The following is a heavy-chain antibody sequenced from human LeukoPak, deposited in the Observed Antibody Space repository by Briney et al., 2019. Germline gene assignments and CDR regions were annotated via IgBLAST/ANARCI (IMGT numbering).Heavy chain of an antibody. CDR3: ARDFPKLLWFGEKHLPRARQLYYFDY. Sequence: ASVKVSCKASGYTFTSYDFNWLRQATGQGPEWMGWMNPNSGATGYAQKFQGRITMTRSASINTAYMELTDLRSEDTAVYYCARDFPKLLWFGEKHLPRARQLYYFDYWGQGTLVTVSS. CDR1: GYTFTSYD. V-gene: IGHV1-8*01. CDR2: MNPNSGAT. D-gene: IGHD3-10*01. J-gene: IGHJ4*02.